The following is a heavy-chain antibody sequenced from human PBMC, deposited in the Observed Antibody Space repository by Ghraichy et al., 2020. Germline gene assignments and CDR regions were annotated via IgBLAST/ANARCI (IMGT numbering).Heavy chain of an antibody. V-gene: IGHV3-74*01. CDR2: INSDGSST. D-gene: IGHD2-15*01. CDR3: ARDQPPRVPGYYYYGMDV. J-gene: IGHJ6*02. CDR1: GFTFSSYW. Sequence: GESLNISCAASGFTFSSYWMHWVRQAPGKGLVWVSRINSDGSSTSYADSVKGRFTISRDNDKNTLYLQMNSLRAEDTAVYYCARDQPPRVPGYYYYGMDVWGQGTTVTVSS.